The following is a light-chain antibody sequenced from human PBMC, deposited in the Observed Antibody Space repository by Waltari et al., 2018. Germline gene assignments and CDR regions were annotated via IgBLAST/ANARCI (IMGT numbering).Light chain of an antibody. Sequence: IVLTQTPLSSPVSLGQPASISCRSSQSLVHSDGNIYLNWLHQRPGQPPRLLIYKIFNRFYGVSGRFRCSGAGTDFTLKISRVEADDVGVYYCMQATHFPRTFGQGTRVEIK. CDR1: QSLVHSDGNIY. CDR3: MQATHFPRT. V-gene: IGKV2-24*01. J-gene: IGKJ1*01. CDR2: KIF.